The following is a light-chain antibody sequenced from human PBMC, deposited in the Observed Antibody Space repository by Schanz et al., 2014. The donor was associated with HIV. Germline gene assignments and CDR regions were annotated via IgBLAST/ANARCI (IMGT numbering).Light chain of an antibody. V-gene: IGLV2-8*01. CDR1: SSDVGSYNY. CDR3: SSYAGSNTVV. CDR2: EVS. Sequence: QSALTQPPSASGSPGQSVTISCTGSSSDVGSYNYVSWFQQRPGKAPKLMIYEVSKRPSGVPDRFSGSKSGNTASLTVSGLQAEDEADYYCSSYAGSNTVVFGGGTQLTVL. J-gene: IGLJ2*01.